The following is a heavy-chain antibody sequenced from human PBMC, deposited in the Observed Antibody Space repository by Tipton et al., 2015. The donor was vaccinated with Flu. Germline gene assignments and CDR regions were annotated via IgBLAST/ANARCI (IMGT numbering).Heavy chain of an antibody. CDR2: ISACNGNT. CDR1: GYTFTSYG. D-gene: IGHD3-16*02. CDR3: ARDMHLGELSPGGNY. Sequence: QSGAEVKKPGASVKVSCKASGYTFTSYGISWVRQAPGQGLEWMGWISACNGNTNYAQKLQGRVTMTTDTSTSTAYMELRSLRSDDTAVYYCARDMHLGELSPGGNYWGQGTLVTVSS. V-gene: IGHV1-18*01. J-gene: IGHJ4*02.